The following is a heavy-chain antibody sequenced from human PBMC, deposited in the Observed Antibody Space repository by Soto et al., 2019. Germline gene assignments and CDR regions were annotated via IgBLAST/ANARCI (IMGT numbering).Heavy chain of an antibody. Sequence: SETLSLTCAVYGGSFSGYYWSWIRQPPGKGLEWIGEINHSGSTNYNPSLKSRVTISVDTSKNQFSLKLSSVTAADTAVYYCARASRKAVGATSWGQGTRVTVSS. CDR3: ARASRKAVGATS. V-gene: IGHV4-34*01. D-gene: IGHD1-26*01. CDR2: INHSGST. CDR1: GGSFSGYY. J-gene: IGHJ4*02.